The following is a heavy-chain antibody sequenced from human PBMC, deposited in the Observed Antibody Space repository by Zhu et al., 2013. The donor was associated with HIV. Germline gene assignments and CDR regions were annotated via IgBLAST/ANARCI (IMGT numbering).Heavy chain of an antibody. CDR3: TREGPGGAGRFDD. J-gene: IGHJ4*02. Sequence: QVQLVQSGAEVRKPGSSVSVSCKVSGATFSSYIINWVRHAPGQGLEWMGNIIPMFGTTTYAPRFQGRVTITADESTSTAYMELSTLTSEDTAVYYCTREGPGGAGRFDDWGQGTLVTVSS. CDR1: GATFSSYI. D-gene: IGHD6-19*01. CDR2: IIPMFGTT. V-gene: IGHV1-69*18.